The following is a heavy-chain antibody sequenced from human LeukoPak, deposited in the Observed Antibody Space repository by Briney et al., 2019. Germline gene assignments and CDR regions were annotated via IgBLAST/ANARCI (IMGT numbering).Heavy chain of an antibody. V-gene: IGHV4-34*01. CDR3: ARRYYYGSGSYYNEGYYYYMDV. J-gene: IGHJ6*03. D-gene: IGHD3-10*01. CDR2: INHSGST. CDR1: GGSFSGYY. Sequence: PSETLSLTCAVYGGSFSGYYWSWIRQPPGKGLEWIGEINHSGSTNYNPSLKSRVTISVDTSKNQFSLKLSSVTAADTAVYYCARRYYYGSGSYYNEGYYYYMDVWGKGTTVTISS.